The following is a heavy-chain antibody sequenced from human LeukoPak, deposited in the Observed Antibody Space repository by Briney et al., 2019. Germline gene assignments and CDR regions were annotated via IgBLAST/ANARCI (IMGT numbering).Heavy chain of an antibody. CDR3: ARDGKAVAADFDY. Sequence: GGSLRLSCAASGFTFSSYEINWVRQAPGKGLEWISYISSSASSIYYADSVKGRFTISRDNAKNSLYLQMDSLRPEDTAVYYCARDGKAVAADFDYWGQGTLVTVSS. CDR1: GFTFSSYE. V-gene: IGHV3-48*03. D-gene: IGHD6-19*01. CDR2: ISSSASSI. J-gene: IGHJ4*02.